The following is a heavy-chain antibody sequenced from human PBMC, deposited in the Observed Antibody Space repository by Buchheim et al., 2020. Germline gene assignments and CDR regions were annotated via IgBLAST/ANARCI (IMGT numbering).Heavy chain of an antibody. CDR3: ARGPLVVPAASSGFDP. CDR2: IYHSGST. V-gene: IGHV4-30-2*01. D-gene: IGHD2-2*01. Sequence: QVQLQQWGAGLLKPSETLSLTCAVSGGSISSGGYSWSWIRQPPGKGLEWIGYIYHSGSTYYNPSLKSRVTISVDRSKNQFSLKLSSVTAADTAVYYCARGPLVVPAASSGFDPWGQGTL. J-gene: IGHJ5*02. CDR1: GGSISSGGYS.